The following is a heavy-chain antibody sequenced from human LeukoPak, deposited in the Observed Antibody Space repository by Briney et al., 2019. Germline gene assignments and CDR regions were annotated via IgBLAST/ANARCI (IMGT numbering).Heavy chain of an antibody. D-gene: IGHD2-21*02. CDR3: AKDLYCGGDCYSGIAY. Sequence: GGSLRLSCAASGFTVSEFWMSWVRQAPGKGLEWVANIKQDGTEKNYVDSVKGRLTTSRDNAKNSLFLQMNSLRAEDTAVYYCAKDLYCGGDCYSGIAYWGQGTLVTVSS. CDR2: IKQDGTEK. CDR1: GFTVSEFW. J-gene: IGHJ4*02. V-gene: IGHV3-7*01.